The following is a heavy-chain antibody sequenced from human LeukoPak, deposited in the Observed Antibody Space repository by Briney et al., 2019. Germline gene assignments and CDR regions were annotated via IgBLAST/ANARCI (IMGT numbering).Heavy chain of an antibody. CDR3: VRQSGEYCTNGICYLFDY. J-gene: IGHJ4*02. CDR1: GGSISSYY. CDR2: INHSGST. D-gene: IGHD2-8*01. Sequence: SETLSLTCTVSGGSISSYYWSWIRQPPGKGLEWIGEINHSGSTNYNPSLKSRVTISVDTSKNQFSLKLSSVTAADTAVYYCVRQSGEYCTNGICYLFDYWGQGILVTVSS. V-gene: IGHV4-34*01.